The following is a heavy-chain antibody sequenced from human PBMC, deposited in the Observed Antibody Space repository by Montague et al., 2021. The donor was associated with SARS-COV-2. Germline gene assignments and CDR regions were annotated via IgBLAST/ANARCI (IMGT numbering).Heavy chain of an antibody. CDR3: ARDHPYGGPRGAYDI. V-gene: IGHV4-59*13. J-gene: IGHJ3*02. D-gene: IGHD4-23*01. CDR2: ICDGGGV. Sequence: SETLSLTCTVSGGSITGYYCCWLRRCPGKGLEWIAYICDGGGVNYNPSLGRRVTISTDTSKNQLSLKVNSVTAADTAVYYCARDHPYGGPRGAYDIWGQGTVVTVSS. CDR1: GGSITGYY.